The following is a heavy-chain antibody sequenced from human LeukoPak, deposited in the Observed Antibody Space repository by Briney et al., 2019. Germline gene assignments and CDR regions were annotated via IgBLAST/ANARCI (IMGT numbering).Heavy chain of an antibody. J-gene: IGHJ3*02. CDR3: ARAAYSHDAFDI. CDR1: GGSISSGSDY. V-gene: IGHV4-61*02. CDR2: IYTSGST. Sequence: PSETLSLTCTVSGGSISSGSDYWSWIRQPAGKGLEWIGRIYTSGSTNYNRSLKSRVTISVDTSKNQFSLKLSSVTAADTAVYYCARAAYSHDAFDIWGQGTMVTVSS. D-gene: IGHD6-13*01.